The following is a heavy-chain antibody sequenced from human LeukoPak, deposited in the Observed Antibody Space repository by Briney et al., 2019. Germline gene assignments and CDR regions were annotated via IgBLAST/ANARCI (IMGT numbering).Heavy chain of an antibody. CDR3: ARDPGKDYYYMDV. CDR2: ISGSGGST. Sequence: PGGSLRLSCAASGFTFSSYGMSWVRQAPGKGLEWVSAISGSGGSTYYADSVKGRFTISRDNSKNTLYLQMNSLRAEDTAVYYCARDPGKDYYYMDVWGKGTTVTVSS. CDR1: GFTFSSYG. V-gene: IGHV3-23*01. J-gene: IGHJ6*03.